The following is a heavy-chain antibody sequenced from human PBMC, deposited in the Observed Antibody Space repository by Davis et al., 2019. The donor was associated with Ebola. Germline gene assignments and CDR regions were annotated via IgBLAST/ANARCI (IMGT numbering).Heavy chain of an antibody. V-gene: IGHV1-2*04. CDR1: GYTFTGYY. J-gene: IGHJ5*02. Sequence: AALVKVSCKASGYTFTGYYMHWVRQAPGQGLEWMGWINPNSGGTNYAQKFQGWVTMTRDTSISTAYMELSRLRPDDTAVYYCAREESCSGGSCYDSAHWFDPWGQGTLVTVSS. CDR2: INPNSGGT. D-gene: IGHD2-15*01. CDR3: AREESCSGGSCYDSAHWFDP.